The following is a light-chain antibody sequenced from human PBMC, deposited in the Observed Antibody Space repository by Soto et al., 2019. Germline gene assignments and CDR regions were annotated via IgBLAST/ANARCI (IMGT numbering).Light chain of an antibody. V-gene: IGKV3-20*01. CDR2: GAS. J-gene: IGKJ1*01. CDR3: QQYGDSPKT. Sequence: EIVLTQSPGTLSLSPGERATLSSRASQSVTGSYLAWYQQRPGQAPRLLIYGASSRATGIPDRFSGSGSVTDFTLTISRLEPEDLAVYYCQQYGDSPKTFGQGTKVEIK. CDR1: QSVTGSY.